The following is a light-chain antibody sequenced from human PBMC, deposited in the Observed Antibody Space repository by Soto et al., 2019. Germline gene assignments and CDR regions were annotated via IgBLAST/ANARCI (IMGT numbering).Light chain of an antibody. CDR2: KAS. CDR3: QQYNSYWT. J-gene: IGKJ1*01. Sequence: DIQMTQSPSTLSASVGDRVTITCRASQSISSWLAWYQQKPGKAPKLLIYKASSLESGVPSRFSGSGSGTEFTLTISSLPPDDFATYYCQQYNSYWTFGQGTKVEI. CDR1: QSISSW. V-gene: IGKV1-5*03.